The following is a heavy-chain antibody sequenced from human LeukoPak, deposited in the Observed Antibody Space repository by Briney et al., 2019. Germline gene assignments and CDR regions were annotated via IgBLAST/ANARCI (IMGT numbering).Heavy chain of an antibody. CDR1: GFTFSGSA. CDR2: IRSKANSYAT. J-gene: IGHJ4*02. D-gene: IGHD6-19*01. V-gene: IGHV3-73*01. CDR3: TRHAPGIAVAVLDY. Sequence: PGGSLRLSCAASGFTFSGSAMHRVRQASGKGLEWVGRIRSKANSYATAYAASVKGRFTISRDDSKNTAYLQMNSLKTEDTAVYYCTRHAPGIAVAVLDYWGQGTLVTVSS.